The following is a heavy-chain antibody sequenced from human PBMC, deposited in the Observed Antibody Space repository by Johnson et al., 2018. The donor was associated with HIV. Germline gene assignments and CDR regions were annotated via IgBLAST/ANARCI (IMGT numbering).Heavy chain of an antibody. J-gene: IGHJ3*02. CDR1: GFTFSSYA. V-gene: IGHV3-30-3*01. Sequence: QVHLVESGGGLVQPGGSLRLSCAASGFTFSSYAMSWVRQAPGKGLEWVAVISYDVSNKYYAEAVKGRFTIPKDNSKNTLSLQMNSLRAEDTAVYYCARGHGRDSSGPHGAFDIWGQGTMVTVSS. CDR2: ISYDVSNK. CDR3: ARGHGRDSSGPHGAFDI. D-gene: IGHD3-22*01.